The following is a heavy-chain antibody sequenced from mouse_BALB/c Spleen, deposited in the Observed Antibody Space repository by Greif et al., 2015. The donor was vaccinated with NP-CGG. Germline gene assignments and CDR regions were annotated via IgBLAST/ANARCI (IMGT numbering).Heavy chain of an antibody. V-gene: IGHV1-80*01. J-gene: IGHJ3*01. CDR3: ARGYDYDGFVY. CDR1: GYTFSSYW. CDR2: IYPGDGDT. Sequence: VQLQQSGAELVRPGSSVKISCKASGYTFSSYWMNWMKQRPGQGLEWIGQIYPGDGDTNYNGKFKGKATLTADKSSSTAYMQLSSLTSEDSAVYFCARGYDYDGFVYWGQGTLVTVSA. D-gene: IGHD2-4*01.